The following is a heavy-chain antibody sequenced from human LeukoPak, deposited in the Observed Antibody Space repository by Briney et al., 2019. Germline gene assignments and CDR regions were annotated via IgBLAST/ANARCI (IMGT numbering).Heavy chain of an antibody. CDR1: GASISTYD. Sequence: SETLSLTCAVSGASISTYDWSWVRQPPGKGLEWIGHIVSSGSTTYNPSLRSRVTISVDTSKSRFSLKLSSVTAADTAVYYCAGDPNYLRSGSYSYWGQGTLVTVSS. V-gene: IGHV4-4*08. CDR3: AGDPNYLRSGSYSY. J-gene: IGHJ4*02. D-gene: IGHD3-10*01. CDR2: IVSSGST.